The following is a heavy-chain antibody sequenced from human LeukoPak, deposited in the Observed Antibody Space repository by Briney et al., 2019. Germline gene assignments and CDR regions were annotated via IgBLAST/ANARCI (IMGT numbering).Heavy chain of an antibody. CDR3: ARVSKGGYYFDY. D-gene: IGHD2-2*01. Sequence: SVKVSCKASGGTFSSYAISWVRQAPGQGLEWMGGIIPIFGTANYAQKFQGRVTITADESTSTAYMELSSLRSEDTAVYYCARVSKGGYYFDYWGQGTLVTVSS. CDR2: IIPIFGTA. J-gene: IGHJ4*02. V-gene: IGHV1-69*13. CDR1: GGTFSSYA.